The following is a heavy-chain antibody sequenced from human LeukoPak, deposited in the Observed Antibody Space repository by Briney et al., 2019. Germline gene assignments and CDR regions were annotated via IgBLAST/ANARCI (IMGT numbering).Heavy chain of an antibody. D-gene: IGHD3-10*01. CDR1: GGSISSYY. CDR2: IYTSGST. V-gene: IGHV4-4*07. Sequence: SETLSLTCTVSGGSISSYYWSWIRQPAGKGLEWIGRIYTSGSTNYNPSLKSRVTMSVDTSKNQFSLKLSSVTAADTAVYYCARDRDYYGSGSYDWFDPWGQGTLVTVYS. J-gene: IGHJ5*02. CDR3: ARDRDYYGSGSYDWFDP.